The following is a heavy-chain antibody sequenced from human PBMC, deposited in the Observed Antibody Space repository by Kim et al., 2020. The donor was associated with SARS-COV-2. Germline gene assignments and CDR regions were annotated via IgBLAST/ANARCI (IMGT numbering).Heavy chain of an antibody. CDR1: GVSISSFY. Sequence: SETLSLTCTVSGVSISSFYWSWIRQSPGKGLEWIGYIYESGSTSYNPSLKTRVTISGDTSKNQFSLNLRSVTAADTAVYYCVRHNHYYDSVRYFDLWGRG. D-gene: IGHD3-22*01. V-gene: IGHV4-59*08. CDR2: IYESGST. J-gene: IGHJ2*01. CDR3: VRHNHYYDSVRYFDL.